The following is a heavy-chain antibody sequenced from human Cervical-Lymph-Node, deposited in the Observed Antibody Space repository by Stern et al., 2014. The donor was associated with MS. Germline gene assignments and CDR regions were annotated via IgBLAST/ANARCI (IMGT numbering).Heavy chain of an antibody. D-gene: IGHD6-19*01. CDR2: ISYAGSSE. CDR3: ARGGRGSGLDY. V-gene: IGHV3-30-3*01. J-gene: IGHJ4*02. Sequence: VHLVAYGGGVVQPGRSLRLSCAASGFTFDNYPMHWVRQPPGKGLEWVTFISYAGSSEDYADSVQGRFTISRDNSKNTLYLQLNSLRAEDTAVYYCARGGRGSGLDYWGQGTLVTVSS. CDR1: GFTFDNYP.